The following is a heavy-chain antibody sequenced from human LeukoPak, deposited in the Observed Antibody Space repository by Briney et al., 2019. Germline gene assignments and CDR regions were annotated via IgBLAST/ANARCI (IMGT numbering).Heavy chain of an antibody. J-gene: IGHJ4*02. Sequence: SETLSLTCAVCGGSFSVYYWSWIRQPQGKGLEWIGEINHSGSTNYNPSLKSRVTISVDTSKNQFSLKLSSVTAADTAVYYCARGRRDGYNQHRFDWGQGTLVTVSS. CDR1: GGSFSVYY. V-gene: IGHV4-34*01. D-gene: IGHD5-24*01. CDR3: ARGRRDGYNQHRFD. CDR2: INHSGST.